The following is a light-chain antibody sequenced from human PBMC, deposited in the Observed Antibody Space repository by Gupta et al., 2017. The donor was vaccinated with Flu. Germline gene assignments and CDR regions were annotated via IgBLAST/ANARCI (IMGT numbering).Light chain of an antibody. V-gene: IGKV1-5*03. CDR2: RES. CDR3: HRYNSYPWT. CDR1: YSINCW. Sequence: SSTGSSSVRDRVTSKCRESYSINCWLDWYQQKPGQAPKFLIYRESTLESGVTSRFSGSGSGTEFTLTIRRLEADDFETYYCHRYNSYPWTFGQGTKVEIK. J-gene: IGKJ1*01.